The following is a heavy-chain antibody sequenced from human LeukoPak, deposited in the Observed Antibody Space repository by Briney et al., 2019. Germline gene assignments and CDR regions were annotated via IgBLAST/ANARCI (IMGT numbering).Heavy chain of an antibody. CDR3: ARALGCGGDCYAFDT. Sequence: SQTLSLTCTVCGRSISSYYWSWIRQPPGKGLEWIVYIYYSGSTNYNPSLKSRIAISVDTSKTQFSLKLSSVTAADTAVYYCARALGCGGDCYAFDTWGQGTMVTVSS. J-gene: IGHJ3*02. CDR1: GRSISSYY. CDR2: IYYSGST. V-gene: IGHV4-59*01. D-gene: IGHD2-21*02.